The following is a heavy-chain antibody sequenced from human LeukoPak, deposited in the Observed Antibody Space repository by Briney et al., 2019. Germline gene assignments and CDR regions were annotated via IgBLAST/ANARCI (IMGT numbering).Heavy chain of an antibody. CDR3: AREDYDDSGAWYFDL. D-gene: IGHD3-3*01. CDR2: INHSGST. J-gene: IGHJ2*01. V-gene: IGHV4-34*01. CDR1: GGSFSGYY. Sequence: PSETLSLTCAVYGGSFSGYYWSWIRQPPGKGLEWIGEINHSGSTNYNPSLKSRVTISVDTSKNQFSLKLSSVTAADTAVYYCAREDYDDSGAWYFDLGGRAPLVPVPS.